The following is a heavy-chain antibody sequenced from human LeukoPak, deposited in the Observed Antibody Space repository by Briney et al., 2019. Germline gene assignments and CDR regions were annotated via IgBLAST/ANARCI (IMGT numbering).Heavy chain of an antibody. Sequence: ASVKVSCKASGYTFSGYYLHWVRQAPGQGLEWMGWINPNSGGTNYAQKFQGRVTMTRDTSITTAYMELSSLRSDDTAVYYCTREDYWGQGTLGTVSS. V-gene: IGHV1-2*02. CDR1: GYTFSGYY. J-gene: IGHJ4*02. CDR2: INPNSGGT. CDR3: TREDY.